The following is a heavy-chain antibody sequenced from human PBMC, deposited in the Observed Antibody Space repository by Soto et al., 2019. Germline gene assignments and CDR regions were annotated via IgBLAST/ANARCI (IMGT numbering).Heavy chain of an antibody. CDR1: GFTFTGYG. CDR2: IRFDGTDE. CDR3: AREVSVGTAFRGFLDY. V-gene: IGHV3-33*08. J-gene: IGHJ4*02. D-gene: IGHD1-1*01. Sequence: GGSLRLSCAASGFTFTGYGMHWVRQTPGKGLEWVAVIRFDGTDEHYADSVKGRFTISRDNSKNMLYLQMNSLRVEDTALYYCAREVSVGTAFRGFLDYWGPGTLVNVSS.